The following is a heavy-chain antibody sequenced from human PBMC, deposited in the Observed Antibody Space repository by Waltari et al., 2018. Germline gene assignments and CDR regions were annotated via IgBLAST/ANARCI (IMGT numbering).Heavy chain of an antibody. Sequence: QVQLVQSGAEVKKPGASVKVSCKASGYTFTGYYMHWVRQAPGHGLEWMGRINPNSGGTNYAQKFQGRVTMTRDTSISTAYMELSRLRSDDTAVYYCATSPYYYDSSGYYDTFDIWGQGTMVTVSS. V-gene: IGHV1-2*06. CDR3: ATSPYYYDSSGYYDTFDI. D-gene: IGHD3-22*01. CDR1: GYTFTGYY. J-gene: IGHJ3*02. CDR2: INPNSGGT.